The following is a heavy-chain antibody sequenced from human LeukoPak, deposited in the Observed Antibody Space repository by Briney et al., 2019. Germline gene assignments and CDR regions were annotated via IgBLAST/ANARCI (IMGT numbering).Heavy chain of an antibody. J-gene: IGHJ4*02. CDR3: ASGGYNWNRLDY. CDR2: IKPDGSEK. D-gene: IGHD1-20*01. V-gene: IGHV3-7*01. CDR1: GLTFSSCF. Sequence: GGSLRLSCAASGLTFSSCFMTWVRQAPGKGLEWVANIKPDGSEKYYMDSVKGRFTISRDNAKNSLYLQMNSLRAEDTAVYYCASGGYNWNRLDYWGQGTLVTVSS.